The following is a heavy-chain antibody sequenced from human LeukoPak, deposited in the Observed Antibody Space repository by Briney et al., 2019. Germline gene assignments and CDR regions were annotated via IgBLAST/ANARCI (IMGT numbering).Heavy chain of an antibody. D-gene: IGHD3-16*01. CDR3: GRASGGIGRYDI. CDR1: GASISSGDYF. CDR2: IYYSGST. J-gene: IGHJ3*02. V-gene: IGHV4-30-4*01. Sequence: PSQTLSLTCTVSGASISSGDYFWSWIRQPPGKGLEWIGYIYYSGSTYSNQSLKSRISISLDTSKNQFSLNLRSVTAADTAVYFCGRASGGIGRYDIWGQGTMVTVSS.